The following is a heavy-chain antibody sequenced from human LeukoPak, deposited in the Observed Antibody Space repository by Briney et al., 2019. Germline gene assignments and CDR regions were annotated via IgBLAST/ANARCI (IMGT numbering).Heavy chain of an antibody. CDR1: GLSFSTCT. Sequence: PGGSLRLSCAASGLSFSTCTMNWVRQAPGKGLEWVSSISSGSYNIYYADSVKGRFTISRDNGENSLYLQMNSLRVEDTAVYYCARAPLFTTAGMDYWGQGALVTVSS. CDR2: ISSGSYNI. J-gene: IGHJ4*02. D-gene: IGHD6-19*01. V-gene: IGHV3-21*01. CDR3: ARAPLFTTAGMDY.